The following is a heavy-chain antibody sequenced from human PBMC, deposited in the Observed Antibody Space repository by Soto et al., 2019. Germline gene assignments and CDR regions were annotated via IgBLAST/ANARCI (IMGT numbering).Heavy chain of an antibody. V-gene: IGHV4-61*01. J-gene: IGHJ6*02. D-gene: IGHD3-10*01. CDR3: ARDLYYGSGPLRPDPYYYYGMVA. Sequence: SGTLSLTCTVSGGSVSSSSFYWSWIRQPPGKGLEWIGYIYYSGSTNYNPSLKSRVTISVDTSKNQFSLKLSSVTAADTAVYYCARDLYYGSGPLRPDPYYYYGMVAWGQGTTVTVSS. CDR1: GGSVSSSSFY. CDR2: IYYSGST.